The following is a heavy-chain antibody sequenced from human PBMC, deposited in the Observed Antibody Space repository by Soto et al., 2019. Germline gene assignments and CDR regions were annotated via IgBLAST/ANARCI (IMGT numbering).Heavy chain of an antibody. V-gene: IGHV3-66*01. Sequence: EVQLVESGGGLVQPGGSLRLSCAASGFTVSSNYMSWVRQAPGKGLEWVSVIYSGGSTYYADSVKGRFTISRDNSKSTLYLHMNRLRAEDTAVYYCARRGAYWYYGMDVWGQGTTVTVSS. J-gene: IGHJ6*01. CDR3: ARRGAYWYYGMDV. D-gene: IGHD1-26*01. CDR1: GFTVSSNY. CDR2: IYSGGST.